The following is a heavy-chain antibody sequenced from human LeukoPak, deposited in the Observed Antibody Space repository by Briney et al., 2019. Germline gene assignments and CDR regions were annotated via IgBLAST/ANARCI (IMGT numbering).Heavy chain of an antibody. J-gene: IGHJ4*02. V-gene: IGHV4-34*01. D-gene: IGHD5-18*01. CDR3: VRRGYDSGQEIGDY. Sequence: PSETLSLTCAVYGGSFSGYTWDWIRQPPGKGLQWIGEINDIGNTNYSPSLKSRLTISVDTSKKQFSLKVNSVTAADTAVYYCVRRGYDSGQEIGDYWGQGTLVTVSS. CDR1: GGSFSGYT. CDR2: INDIGNT.